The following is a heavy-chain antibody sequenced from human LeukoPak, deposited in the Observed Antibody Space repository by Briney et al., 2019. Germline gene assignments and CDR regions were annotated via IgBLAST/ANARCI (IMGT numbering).Heavy chain of an antibody. CDR3: ARGGHGDYIDY. V-gene: IGHV4-59*01. J-gene: IGHJ4*02. CDR1: GGSISSYY. Sequence: PSETLSLTCTVSGGSISSYYWSWIRQPPGKGLEWIGYIYYSGSTNYNPSLKSRVTISVDTSKNQFSLKLSSVTAADTAVYYCARGGHGDYIDYWGQETLVTVSS. CDR2: IYYSGST. D-gene: IGHD4-17*01.